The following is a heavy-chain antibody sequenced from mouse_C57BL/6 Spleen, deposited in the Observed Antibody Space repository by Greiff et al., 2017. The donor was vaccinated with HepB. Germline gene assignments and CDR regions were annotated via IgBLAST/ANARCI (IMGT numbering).Heavy chain of an antibody. V-gene: IGHV1-81*01. Sequence: LQESGAELARPGASVKLSCKASGYTFTSYGISWVKQRTGQGLEWIGEIYPRSGNTYYNEKFKGKATLTADKSSSTAYMELRSLTSEDSAVYFCYGNYDYAMDYWGQGTSVTVSS. J-gene: IGHJ4*01. CDR1: GYTFTSYG. CDR2: IYPRSGNT. CDR3: YGNYDYAMDY. D-gene: IGHD2-1*01.